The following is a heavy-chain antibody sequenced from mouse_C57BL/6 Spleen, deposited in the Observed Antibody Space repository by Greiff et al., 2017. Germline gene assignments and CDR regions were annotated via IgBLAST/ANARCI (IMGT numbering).Heavy chain of an antibody. CDR3: ARENWDGWFAY. D-gene: IGHD4-1*01. Sequence: EVMLVESGGGLVKPGGSLKLSCAASGFTFSSYAMSWVRQTPEKRLEWVATISDGGSYTYYPDKVKGRFTISRDNAKNNLYLQMSHLKSEDTAMYYGARENWDGWFAYWGQGTLVTVSA. V-gene: IGHV5-4*01. CDR1: GFTFSSYA. CDR2: ISDGGSYT. J-gene: IGHJ3*01.